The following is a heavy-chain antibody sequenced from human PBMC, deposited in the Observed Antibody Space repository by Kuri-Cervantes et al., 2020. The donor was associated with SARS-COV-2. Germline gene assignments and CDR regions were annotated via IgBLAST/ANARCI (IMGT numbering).Heavy chain of an antibody. Sequence: GESLKISCAASGFTFSSYGMNWVRQAPGKGLEWVSSISSSSSYIYYADSVKGRFTISRDNAKNSLYLQMNSLRAEDTAVYYCARGNCSSTSCYPYFDYWGQGTLVTVSS. J-gene: IGHJ4*02. CDR1: GFTFSSYG. CDR2: ISSSSSYI. D-gene: IGHD2-2*01. CDR3: ARGNCSSTSCYPYFDY. V-gene: IGHV3-21*01.